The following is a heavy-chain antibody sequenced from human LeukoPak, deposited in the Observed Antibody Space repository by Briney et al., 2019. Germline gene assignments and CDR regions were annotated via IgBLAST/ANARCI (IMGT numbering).Heavy chain of an antibody. CDR1: GFTFSSYS. J-gene: IGHJ4*02. V-gene: IGHV3-21*01. D-gene: IGHD3-10*01. CDR2: ISSSSSYI. Sequence: GGSLRLSCAASGFTFSSYSMNWVRQAPGKGLEWVSSISSSSSYIYYADSVKGRFTISRDNAKNSLYLQMNRLRAEDTAVYYCARDRRYYGSGSYQPVDYWGQGTLVTVSS. CDR3: ARDRRYYGSGSYQPVDY.